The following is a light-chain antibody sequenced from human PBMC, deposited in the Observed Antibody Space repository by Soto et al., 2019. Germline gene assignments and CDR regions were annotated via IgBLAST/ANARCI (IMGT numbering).Light chain of an antibody. Sequence: EIVLTQSPGTLSLSPWERGTLXRRASQSVSNNYLAWYQQKPGQAPRLLIYGASNRATGIPDRFSGSGSGTDFTLTISRLEPEDFAVYYCQQYGSSGTFGQGTKVDIK. V-gene: IGKV3-20*01. CDR2: GAS. CDR1: QSVSNNY. CDR3: QQYGSSGT. J-gene: IGKJ1*01.